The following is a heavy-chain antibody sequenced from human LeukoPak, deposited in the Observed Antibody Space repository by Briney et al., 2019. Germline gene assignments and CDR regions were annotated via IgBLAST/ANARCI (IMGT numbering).Heavy chain of an antibody. D-gene: IGHD1-26*01. CDR3: ARNPAGIGDY. V-gene: IGHV3-48*03. CDR2: ISSSGSSI. Sequence: GGSLRLSCAASGFAFSSYEMNWVRQAPGKGLEWVSYISSSGSSIYYADSVKGRFSISRDNAKNSLFLQMNSLRDEDTAVYYCARNPAGIGDYWGQGTLVTVSS. J-gene: IGHJ4*02. CDR1: GFAFSSYE.